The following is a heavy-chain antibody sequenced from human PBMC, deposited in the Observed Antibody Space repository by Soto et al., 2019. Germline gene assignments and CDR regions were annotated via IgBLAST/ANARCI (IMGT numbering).Heavy chain of an antibody. CDR3: ARDLRDYYYYGMDV. CDR2: ISSSSSTI. V-gene: IGHV3-48*02. D-gene: IGHD4-17*01. J-gene: IGHJ6*02. Sequence: GGSLRLSCAASGFTFSSYSMNWVRQALGKGLEWVSYISSSSSTIYYADSVKGRFTISRDNAKNSLYLQMSSLRDEDTAVYYCARDLRDYYYYGMDVWGQGTTVTVSS. CDR1: GFTFSSYS.